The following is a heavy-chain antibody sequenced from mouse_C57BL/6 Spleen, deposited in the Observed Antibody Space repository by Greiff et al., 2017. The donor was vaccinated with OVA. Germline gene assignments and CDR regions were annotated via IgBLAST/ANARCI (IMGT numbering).Heavy chain of an antibody. J-gene: IGHJ1*03. Sequence: VQLKQSGTVLARPGASVKMSCKTSGYTFTSYWMHWVNQRPGQGLEWIGAIYPGNSDTSYNQKFKGKAKLTAVTSASTAYMELSSLTNEDSAVYYWTRSYYGSSHWYFDVWGTGTTVTVSS. CDR1: GYTFTSYW. D-gene: IGHD1-1*01. CDR2: IYPGNSDT. V-gene: IGHV1-5*01. CDR3: TRSYYGSSHWYFDV.